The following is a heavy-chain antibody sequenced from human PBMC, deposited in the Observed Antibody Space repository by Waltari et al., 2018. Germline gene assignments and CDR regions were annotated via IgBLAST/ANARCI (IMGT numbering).Heavy chain of an antibody. J-gene: IGHJ4*02. V-gene: IGHV3-21*01. Sequence: EVQLVESGGGLVKPGGSLRLSCAASGFTFSSYSMNWVRQAPGKGLGWVSSISSSSSYIYYADAVKGRFTISRDNAKNSLYLQMNSLRAEDTAVYYCARETGDGYPNWGQGTLVTVSS. CDR3: ARETGDGYPN. CDR2: ISSSSSYI. CDR1: GFTFSSYS. D-gene: IGHD5-12*01.